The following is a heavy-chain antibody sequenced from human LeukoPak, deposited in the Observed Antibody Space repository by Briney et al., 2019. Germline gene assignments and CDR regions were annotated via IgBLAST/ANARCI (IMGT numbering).Heavy chain of an antibody. CDR3: ARSGGDSGVAFDI. V-gene: IGHV3-48*02. CDR1: GFTFSSYG. J-gene: IGHJ3*02. CDR2: ISSSSSSI. D-gene: IGHD2-21*02. Sequence: GRSLRLSCAASGFTFSSYGMHWVRQAPGKGLEWVSYISSSSSSIYYADSVKGRFTISRDNAKNSLYLQMNSLRDEDTAVYYCARSGGDSGVAFDIWGQGTMVTVSS.